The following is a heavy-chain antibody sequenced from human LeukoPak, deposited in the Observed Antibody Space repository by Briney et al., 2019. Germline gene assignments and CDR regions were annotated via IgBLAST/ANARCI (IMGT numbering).Heavy chain of an antibody. Sequence: ASVKLSSTASGYTFTIYGISWVRQAPGQGLEWMGWISAYNGNTNYAQKLQGIVTMTTDTSTSTAYMELRSLRADDTAMYYCARVLGDYGNWFDPWGQGTLVTVSS. CDR1: GYTFTIYG. CDR2: ISAYNGNT. CDR3: ARVLGDYGNWFDP. D-gene: IGHD4-17*01. J-gene: IGHJ5*02. V-gene: IGHV1-18*04.